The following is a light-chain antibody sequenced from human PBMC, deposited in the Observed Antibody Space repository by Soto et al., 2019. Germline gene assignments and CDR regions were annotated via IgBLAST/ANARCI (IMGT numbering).Light chain of an antibody. CDR2: GAS. Sequence: EIVLTQSPGTLSLSPGERATLSCRASQSVTDNYLACYQQKPGQAPRLVISGASSRTSGIPDRFSASGSGTDFTLTISRLEPEDFAVYYCQQYSRAPLTFGQGTKVDI. J-gene: IGKJ1*01. CDR3: QQYSRAPLT. V-gene: IGKV3-20*01. CDR1: QSVTDNY.